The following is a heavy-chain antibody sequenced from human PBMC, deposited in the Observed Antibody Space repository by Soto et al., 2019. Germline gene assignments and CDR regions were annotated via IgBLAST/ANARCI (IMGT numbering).Heavy chain of an antibody. J-gene: IGHJ5*02. Sequence: SETLPPSYAGAVGPSSAGAGRGSRQLPGKGLEWIGEINHSGSTNYNPSLKSRVTISVDTSKNQFSLKLSSVTAADTAVYYCARGPGPIYIVVVPAALSWFVPWGQG. V-gene: IGHV4-34*01. CDR1: VGPSSAGA. D-gene: IGHD2-2*01. CDR2: INHSGST. CDR3: ARGPGPIYIVVVPAALSWFVP.